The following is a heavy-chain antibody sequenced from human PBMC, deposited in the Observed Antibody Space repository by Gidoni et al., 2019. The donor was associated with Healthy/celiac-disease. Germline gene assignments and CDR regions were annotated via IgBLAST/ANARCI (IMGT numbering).Heavy chain of an antibody. V-gene: IGHV3-23*01. CDR2: ISCSGGST. CDR3: AKFDTITFGGPRGNWFDP. Sequence: EVQLLESGGGLVQTGGSLRLSCAASGLPFSRYAMSWVRQAPGNGLEWVSAISCSGGSTYYADSVKGRFTISRDNSKNTLYLQMNSLRAEDTAVYYCAKFDTITFGGPRGNWFDPWGQGTLVTVSS. J-gene: IGHJ5*02. CDR1: GLPFSRYA. D-gene: IGHD3-16*01.